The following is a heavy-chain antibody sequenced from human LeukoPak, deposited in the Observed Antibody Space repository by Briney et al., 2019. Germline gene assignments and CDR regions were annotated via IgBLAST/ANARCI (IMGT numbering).Heavy chain of an antibody. Sequence: ASLKVSSKASGYTFTAYYMHWVRQAPGQGLEWMGWIHPNSGGTNYAQRSQGRVTMTRDTSITTTYIEQSRLSSDDTAVYYCARQDTGQLDYWGQGTLVTVSS. CDR3: ARQDTGQLDY. D-gene: IGHD2-8*02. J-gene: IGHJ4*02. CDR2: IHPNSGGT. CDR1: GYTFTAYY. V-gene: IGHV1-2*02.